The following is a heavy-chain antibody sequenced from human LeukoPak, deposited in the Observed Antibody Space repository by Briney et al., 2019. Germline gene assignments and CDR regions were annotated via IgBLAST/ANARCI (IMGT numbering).Heavy chain of an antibody. Sequence: SETLSLTCAVYGGSFSGYYWSWIRQPPGKGLEWIGEINHSGSTNYSPSLKSRVTISVDTSKNQFSLKLSSVTAADTAVYYCARADREWFDPWGQGTLVTVSS. CDR3: ARADREWFDP. CDR2: INHSGST. D-gene: IGHD2-15*01. J-gene: IGHJ5*02. CDR1: GGSFSGYY. V-gene: IGHV4-34*01.